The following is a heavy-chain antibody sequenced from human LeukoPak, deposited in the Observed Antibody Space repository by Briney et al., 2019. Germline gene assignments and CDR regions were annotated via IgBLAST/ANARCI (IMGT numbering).Heavy chain of an antibody. V-gene: IGHV3-30*04. J-gene: IGHJ4*02. CDR3: ASYYDFWSGYYPYYFDY. Sequence: GGSLRLSCAASGFTFSSYAMHWVRQAPGKGLEWVAVISYDGSNKYYADSVKGRFTISRDNTKNSLYLHMNSLRAEDTAVYYCASYYDFWSGYYPYYFDYWGQGTLVTVSS. CDR1: GFTFSSYA. CDR2: ISYDGSNK. D-gene: IGHD3-3*01.